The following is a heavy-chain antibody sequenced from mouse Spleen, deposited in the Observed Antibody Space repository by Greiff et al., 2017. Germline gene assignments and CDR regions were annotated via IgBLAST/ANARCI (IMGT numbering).Heavy chain of an antibody. D-gene: IGHD1-1*01. CDR3: ARPHYYDGSRGFAY. V-gene: IGHV5-6-2*01. CDR2: INSNGGST. J-gene: IGHJ3*01. Sequence: DVKLVESGGGLVKPGGSLKLSCAASGFTFSSYAMSWVRQTPEKRLEWVAAINSNGGSTYYPDTVKDRFTISRDNAKNTLYLQMSSLRSEDTALYYCARPHYYDGSRGFAYWGQGTLVTVSA. CDR1: GFTFSSYA.